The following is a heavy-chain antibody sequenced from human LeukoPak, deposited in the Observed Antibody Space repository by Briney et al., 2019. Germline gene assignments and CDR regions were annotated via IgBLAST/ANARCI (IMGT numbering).Heavy chain of an antibody. V-gene: IGHV4-30-4*08. D-gene: IGHD6-6*01. CDR3: ARVGIAARPRERFDP. Sequence: SETLSLTCTVSGGSISSGDYYWCWIRQPPGNGLEWIGYIYYSGSTYYNPSLKSRVTISVDTSKNQFSLKLSSVTAADTAVYYCARVGIAARPRERFDPWGQRNLVTVSS. CDR1: GGSISSGDYY. J-gene: IGHJ5*02. CDR2: IYYSGST.